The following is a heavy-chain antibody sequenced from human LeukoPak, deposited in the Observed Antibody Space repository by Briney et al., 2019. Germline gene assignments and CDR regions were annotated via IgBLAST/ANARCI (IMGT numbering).Heavy chain of an antibody. V-gene: IGHV4-59*01. D-gene: IGHD3-22*01. CDR2: IYYSGST. CDR1: GGSISSYY. Sequence: SETLSLTCSVCGGSISSYYWSWIRQPPGKGLVGMGYIYYSGSTNYNPSLKSRVTISVDPSKNQFSLKLSSVTAADTAVYYCAGHLYYYDSSGPFDIWGQGTMVTVSS. CDR3: AGHLYYYDSSGPFDI. J-gene: IGHJ3*02.